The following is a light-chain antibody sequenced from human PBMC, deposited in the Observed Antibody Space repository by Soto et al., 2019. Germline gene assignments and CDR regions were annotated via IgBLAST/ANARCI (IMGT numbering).Light chain of an antibody. V-gene: IGKV3-15*01. CDR3: QQFNNWPRT. J-gene: IGKJ1*01. CDR2: DAS. Sequence: ELVLTQSPATLSFSPGERATLSCRASQSVSSYLAWYQQKHGQAPRLLIYDASTRATGIPARFSGSGSGTEFTLTISSLQSEDGEVYDGQQFNNWPRTFSQGTKVDNK. CDR1: QSVSSY.